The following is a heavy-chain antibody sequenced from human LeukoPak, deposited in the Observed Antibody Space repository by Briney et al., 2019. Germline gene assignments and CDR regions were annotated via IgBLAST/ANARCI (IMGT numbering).Heavy chain of an antibody. V-gene: IGHV3-53*01. D-gene: IGHD3-22*01. CDR1: GFTVSSNY. CDR3: ARRNYYDSSGNFDY. Sequence: GGSPRLSCAASGFTVSSNYMTWVRQAPGKGLEWVSVIYSGGSTYYADSVKGRFTISRDNSKNTLYLRMNSLRAEDTAVYYCARRNYYDSSGNFDYWGQGTLVTVSS. CDR2: IYSGGST. J-gene: IGHJ4*02.